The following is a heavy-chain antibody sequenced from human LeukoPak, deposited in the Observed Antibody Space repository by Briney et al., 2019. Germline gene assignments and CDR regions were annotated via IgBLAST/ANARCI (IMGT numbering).Heavy chain of an antibody. CDR3: AREVAAAGTSYFDL. D-gene: IGHD6-13*01. CDR1: GGSISNYY. Sequence: SETLSLTCTVSGGSISNYYWSWIRQPPEKGLEWIGYIFYSGSTNYNPSLKSRVTISVDTSKNQFSLKLSSVTAADTAVYYCAREVAAAGTSYFDLWGRGTLVTVSS. J-gene: IGHJ2*01. CDR2: IFYSGST. V-gene: IGHV4-59*01.